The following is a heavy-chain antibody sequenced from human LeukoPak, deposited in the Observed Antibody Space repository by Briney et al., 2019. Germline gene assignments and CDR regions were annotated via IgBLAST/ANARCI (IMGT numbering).Heavy chain of an antibody. J-gene: IGHJ4*02. CDR2: INTNTGNP. D-gene: IGHD4-17*01. Sequence: ASVKVSCKASGYTFTSYAMNWVRQAPGQGLEWMGWINTNTGNPTYAQGFTGRFVFSLDTSVSTAYLQISSLKAEDTAVYYCARLNEHSPIYGDYGFDYWGQGTLVTVSS. V-gene: IGHV7-4-1*02. CDR1: GYTFTSYA. CDR3: ARLNEHSPIYGDYGFDY.